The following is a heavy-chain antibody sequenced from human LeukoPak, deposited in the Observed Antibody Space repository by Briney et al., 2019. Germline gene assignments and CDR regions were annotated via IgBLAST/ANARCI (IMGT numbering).Heavy chain of an antibody. V-gene: IGHV3-23*01. CDR3: ASSTAIRRSRGY. Sequence: GGSLRLSCAASGFTFSSYAMSWVRQAPGKGLEWVSAISGSGGSTYYADSVKGRFTISRDNSKNTLYLQMNSLRAEDRAVYYCASSTAIRRSRGYWGQGTLVTVSS. CDR1: GFTFSSYA. CDR2: ISGSGGST. D-gene: IGHD2-2*01. J-gene: IGHJ4*02.